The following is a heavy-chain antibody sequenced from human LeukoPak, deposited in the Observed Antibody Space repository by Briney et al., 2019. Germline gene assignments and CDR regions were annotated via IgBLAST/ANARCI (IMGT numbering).Heavy chain of an antibody. V-gene: IGHV3-23*01. J-gene: IGHJ4*02. CDR1: GFSFSSYA. CDR2: ISGSGGST. D-gene: IGHD6-13*01. Sequence: GGSLRLSCAASGFSFSSYAMTWVRQAPGKGLEWVSSISGSGGSTYYADSVKGRFTISRDNSKNTLYLQMNSLRAEDTALYYCAKEIYSSNSMCFDYWGQGILVTVSS. CDR3: AKEIYSSNSMCFDY.